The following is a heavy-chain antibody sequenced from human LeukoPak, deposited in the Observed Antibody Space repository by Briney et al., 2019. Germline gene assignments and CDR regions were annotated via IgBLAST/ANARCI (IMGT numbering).Heavy chain of an antibody. V-gene: IGHV4-59*01. Sequence: SETLSLTCTVSGGSISSYYWSWIRQPPGKGLEWIGYFYYSGSTNYNPSLKSRVTISVDTSKNQFFLKLSSVTAADTAVYYCARVYGDYFDYWGQGTLVTVSS. CDR2: FYYSGST. D-gene: IGHD4-17*01. J-gene: IGHJ4*02. CDR3: ARVYGDYFDY. CDR1: GGSISSYY.